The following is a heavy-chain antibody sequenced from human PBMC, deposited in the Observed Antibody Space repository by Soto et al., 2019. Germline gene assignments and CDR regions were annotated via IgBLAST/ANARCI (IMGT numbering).Heavy chain of an antibody. D-gene: IGHD3-9*01. CDR3: ARDARVHYDILTDPLLAVSSYYYYMDV. CDR2: MNPNSGNT. V-gene: IGHV1-8*01. Sequence: ASVKVSCKASGYTFTSYDINWVRQATGQGLEWMGWMNPNSGNTGYAQKFQGRVTMTRNTSISTAYMELSSLRSEDTAVYYCARDARVHYDILTDPLLAVSSYYYYMDVWGKGTTVTVSS. J-gene: IGHJ6*03. CDR1: GYTFTSYD.